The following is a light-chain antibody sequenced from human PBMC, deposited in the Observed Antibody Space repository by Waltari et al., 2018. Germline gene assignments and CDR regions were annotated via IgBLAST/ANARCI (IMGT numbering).Light chain of an antibody. V-gene: IGLV1-44*01. Sequence: QSVLTQPPSASGTPGHRVTIPCSGTSSNIGSNHVNWYQQLPGTAPKLLIYSNDQRPSGVPDRFSGSKSGTSASLAISGLQSEDEADYYCAAWDDSLDGHVVFGGGTKVTVL. CDR1: SSNIGSNH. J-gene: IGLJ2*01. CDR3: AAWDDSLDGHVV. CDR2: SND.